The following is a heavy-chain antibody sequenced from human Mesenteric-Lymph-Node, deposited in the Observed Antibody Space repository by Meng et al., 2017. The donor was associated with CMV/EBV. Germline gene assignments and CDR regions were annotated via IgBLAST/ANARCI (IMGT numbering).Heavy chain of an antibody. CDR1: VFTVSINY. J-gene: IGHJ4*02. CDR2: ISYGGSNK. D-gene: IGHD3-16*01. CDR3: TGGGYFDY. V-gene: IGHV3-30-3*01. Sequence: SLRLSCEASVFTVSINYMSWVRQAPGKGLEWVAVISYGGSNKDYADSVKGRFSISRDNSQNTLYLQMNSLTAEDTAVYYCTGGGYFDYWGQGTLVTVSS.